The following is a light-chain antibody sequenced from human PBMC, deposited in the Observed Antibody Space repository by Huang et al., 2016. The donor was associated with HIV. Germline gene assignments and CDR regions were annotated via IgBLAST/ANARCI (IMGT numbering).Light chain of an antibody. CDR3: QQYNNWPPIT. V-gene: IGKV3-15*01. CDR1: QSVSST. Sequence: EIVLTQSPATLSVSPGERATLSCRASQSVSSTLAWYQQKPGQAPRLLIYGASTRAPGIPATFSGSGSGTEFTLTISSLQSEDFAVYYCQQYNNWPPITFGQGTRLEIK. J-gene: IGKJ5*01. CDR2: GAS.